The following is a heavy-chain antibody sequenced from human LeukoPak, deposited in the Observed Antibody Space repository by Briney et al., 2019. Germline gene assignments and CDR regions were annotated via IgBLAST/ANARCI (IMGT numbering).Heavy chain of an antibody. V-gene: IGHV3-23*01. D-gene: IGHD1-7*01. J-gene: IGHJ4*02. CDR3: AKDTFRTGTIGDFDY. CDR2: ISGSGGST. Sequence: GGSLRLSCAASGFTFSSYAMSWVRQAPGKGLEWVSAISGSGGSTYYADSVKGRFTISRDNSKNTLYLQMNSLRAEDTAVYYCAKDTFRTGTIGDFDYWGQGSLVTVSS. CDR1: GFTFSSYA.